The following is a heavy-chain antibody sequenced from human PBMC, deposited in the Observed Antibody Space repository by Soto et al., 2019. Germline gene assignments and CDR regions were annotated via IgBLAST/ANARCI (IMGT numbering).Heavy chain of an antibody. CDR1: GGSISSSTYY. CDR2: VFHTGST. J-gene: IGHJ4*02. CDR3: GSLYYSRNS. D-gene: IGHD3-16*01. V-gene: IGHV4-39*01. Sequence: QLQLQESGPGLVKPSGTLSLTCTVSGGSISSSTYYWGWIRQPPGGALEWIGSVFHTGSTYYNPTLKSRVTMSVDTSKNQFSLNLSSVTAKDTSIYYCGSLYYSRNSWGQGTLVIVSS.